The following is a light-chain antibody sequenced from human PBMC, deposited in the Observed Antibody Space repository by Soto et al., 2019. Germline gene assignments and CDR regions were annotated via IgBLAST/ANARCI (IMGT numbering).Light chain of an antibody. J-gene: IGKJ3*01. CDR1: QSVSSN. CDR2: GAS. CDR3: QQYNNWPPLYT. V-gene: IGKV3-15*01. Sequence: EIMMTQSPATLSVSPGEGATLSCRTSQSVSSNLAWYQQKPGQAPRLLIYGASTRATGIPARFSGSGSGTEFTLTISSLQSEDFAIYYCQQYNNWPPLYTFGPGTKVDIK.